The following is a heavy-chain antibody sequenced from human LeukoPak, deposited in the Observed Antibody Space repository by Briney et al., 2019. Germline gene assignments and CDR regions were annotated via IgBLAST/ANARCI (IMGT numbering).Heavy chain of an antibody. CDR1: GGSFSGYY. J-gene: IGHJ4*02. D-gene: IGHD6-6*01. CDR3: AREISPAASSSAFDY. Sequence: SETLSLTCAVYGGSFSGYYWSWIRQPPGKGLEWIGEINHSGSTNYNPSLKSRVTISVDTSKNQFSLKLSSVTAADTAVYYCAREISPAASSSAFDYWGQGTLVTVSS. CDR2: INHSGST. V-gene: IGHV4-34*01.